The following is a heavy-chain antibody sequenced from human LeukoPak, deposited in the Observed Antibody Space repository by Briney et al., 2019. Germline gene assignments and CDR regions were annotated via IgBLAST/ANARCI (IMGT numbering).Heavy chain of an antibody. D-gene: IGHD2-21*02. V-gene: IGHV1-46*01. CDR3: ARDLKLSDRRPQDAFDI. Sequence: ASVKVSCKASGYTSTSYYMHWVRQAPGQGLEWMGIINPSGGSTSYAQKFQGRVTMTRDTSTSTVYMELSSLRSEDTAVYYCARDLKLSDRRPQDAFDIWGQGTMVTVSS. CDR1: GYTSTSYY. CDR2: INPSGGST. J-gene: IGHJ3*02.